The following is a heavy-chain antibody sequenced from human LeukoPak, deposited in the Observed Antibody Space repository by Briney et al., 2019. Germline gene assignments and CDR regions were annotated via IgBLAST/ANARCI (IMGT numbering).Heavy chain of an antibody. Sequence: ASVTVSCTASGYTFTSYDINWVRQATGQGLEWMGWMNPNSGNTGYAQKFQGRVTMTRNTSISTAYMELSSLRSEDTAVYYCATATTQYDAFDIWGQGTMVTVSS. J-gene: IGHJ3*02. D-gene: IGHD5-12*01. V-gene: IGHV1-8*01. CDR2: MNPNSGNT. CDR1: GYTFTSYD. CDR3: ATATTQYDAFDI.